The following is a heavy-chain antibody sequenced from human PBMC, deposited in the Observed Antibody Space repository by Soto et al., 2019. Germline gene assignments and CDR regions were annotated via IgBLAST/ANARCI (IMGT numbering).Heavy chain of an antibody. CDR3: ARVGYGYSGYYYYYGMDV. Sequence: ASVKVSCKASGYTFTSYGISWVRQAPGQGLEWMGWISAYNGNTNYAQKLQGRVTMTTDTSTSTAYMELRSLRSDDTAVYYCARVGYGYSGYYYYYGMDVWGQGTTVTVSS. V-gene: IGHV1-18*04. J-gene: IGHJ6*02. D-gene: IGHD5-18*01. CDR2: ISAYNGNT. CDR1: GYTFTSYG.